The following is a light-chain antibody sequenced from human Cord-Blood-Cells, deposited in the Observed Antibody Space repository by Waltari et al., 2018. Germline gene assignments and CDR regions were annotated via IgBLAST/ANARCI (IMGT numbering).Light chain of an antibody. CDR1: SSEVGSYNR. Sequence: QSALTQPPSVSGSPGQSVTISCTGTSSEVGSYNRVSWYQQPPGTAPKLMIYEVSNRPSGVPERFSGSNSGNTASLTISGLQAEDEADYYCSSYTSSSTYVFGTGTKVTVL. J-gene: IGLJ1*01. CDR3: SSYTSSSTYV. V-gene: IGLV2-18*02. CDR2: EVS.